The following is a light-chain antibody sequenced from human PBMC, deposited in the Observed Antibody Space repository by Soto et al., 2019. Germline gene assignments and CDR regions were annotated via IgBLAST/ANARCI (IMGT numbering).Light chain of an antibody. J-gene: IGKJ3*01. CDR1: QAIRNS. CDR2: AAS. Sequence: DIQMTQSPSSLSASVGDTVTVTCRASQAIRNSLAWYQQKPGEVPKILIYAASTLQSGVPSRFGGRGSGTDFTLTVSSLQPEDVATYYCQKYYSAPFTFGPGTKVDIK. V-gene: IGKV1-27*01. CDR3: QKYYSAPFT.